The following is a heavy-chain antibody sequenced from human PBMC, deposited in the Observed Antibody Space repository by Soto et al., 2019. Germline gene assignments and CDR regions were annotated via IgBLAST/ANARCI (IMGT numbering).Heavy chain of an antibody. CDR3: ARLSHYRIDY. Sequence: PSETLSLTCTVSGGSISSSSYYWGWIRQPPGKGLEWIGSIYYSVSTYYNPSLKSRVTISVDTSKNQFSLKLSSVTAADTAVYYCARLSHYRIDYWGQGTLVTVSS. CDR2: IYYSVST. J-gene: IGHJ4*02. CDR1: GGSISSSSYY. D-gene: IGHD1-26*01. V-gene: IGHV4-39*01.